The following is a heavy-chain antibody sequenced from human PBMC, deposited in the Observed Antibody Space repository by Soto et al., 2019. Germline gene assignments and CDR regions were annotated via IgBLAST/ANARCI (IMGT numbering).Heavy chain of an antibody. D-gene: IGHD2-15*01. Sequence: PSETLSLTCAVSGYSISSGYYWGWIRQPPGKGLEWIGSIYHSGSTYYNPSLKSRVTISVDTSKNQFSLKLSSVTAADTAVYYCARAPDCSGGSCYFDYWGQGTRVTAPQ. CDR1: GYSISSGYY. CDR2: IYHSGST. V-gene: IGHV4-38-2*01. CDR3: ARAPDCSGGSCYFDY. J-gene: IGHJ4*02.